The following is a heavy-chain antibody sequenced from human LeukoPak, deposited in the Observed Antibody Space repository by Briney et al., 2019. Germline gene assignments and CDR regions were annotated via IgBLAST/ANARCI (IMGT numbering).Heavy chain of an antibody. CDR1: GFTFSSHW. J-gene: IGHJ3*02. CDR3: ARATSNAFDI. Sequence: GGSLRLSCAASGFTFSSHWMHWVRQAPGKGLVWVSRINSDGSSTTYADPVKGRFTISRDNAKNTLYLQMNSLRAEDTAAYYCARATSNAFDIWGQGTMVTVSS. V-gene: IGHV3-74*01. CDR2: INSDGSST.